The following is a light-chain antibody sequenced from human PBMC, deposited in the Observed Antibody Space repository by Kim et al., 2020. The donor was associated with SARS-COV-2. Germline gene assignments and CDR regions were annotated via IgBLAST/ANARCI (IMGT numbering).Light chain of an antibody. Sequence: QSVLTQPASVSGSQGQSITISCTGTSSDVGGYNHVSWYQQHPGKAPKLMLYDVIKRPSGVSNRFSGSKSGNTASLTISGLQAEDEADYYCSSYTSSSTWLFCSGTQLTVL. V-gene: IGLV2-14*03. CDR1: SSDVGGYNH. CDR3: SSYTSSSTWL. CDR2: DVI. J-gene: IGLJ3*02.